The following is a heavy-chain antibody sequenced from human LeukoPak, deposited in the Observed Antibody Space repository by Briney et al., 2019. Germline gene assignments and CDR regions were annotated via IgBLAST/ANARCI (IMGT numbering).Heavy chain of an antibody. V-gene: IGHV1-69*04. J-gene: IGHJ5*02. CDR2: IIPIFGIA. CDR1: GGTFSSYA. CDR3: ARDRLGASGWYETNWFDP. D-gene: IGHD6-19*01. Sequence: GSSVKVSCKASGGTFSSYAISWVRQAPGHGLEWMGRIIPIFGIANYAQKFQGRVTITADKSTSTAYMELSSLRSEDTAVYYCARDRLGASGWYETNWFDPWGQGTLVTVSS.